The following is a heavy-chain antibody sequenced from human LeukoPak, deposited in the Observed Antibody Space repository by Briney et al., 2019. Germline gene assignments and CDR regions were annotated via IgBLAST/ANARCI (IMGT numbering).Heavy chain of an antibody. CDR3: ARDVGYEYFWFDP. D-gene: IGHD2/OR15-2a*01. J-gene: IGHJ5*02. CDR2: INCNGGST. V-gene: IGHV3-20*01. CDR1: GCTFENYG. Sequence: PGGSLRLSCAASGCTFENYGMSWVRQVPAKGLEWVSGINCNGGSTDYVDSVKGRFTISRDNAKNSVYLQMNNLRAEDRALYHCARDVGYEYFWFDPWGQGTLVTVSS.